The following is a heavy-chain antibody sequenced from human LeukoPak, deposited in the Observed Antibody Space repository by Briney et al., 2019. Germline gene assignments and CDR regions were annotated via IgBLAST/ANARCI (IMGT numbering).Heavy chain of an antibody. J-gene: IGHJ6*02. CDR3: ARGHGDYYGSGSYFRSPYYGMDV. Sequence: PETLSLTCAVYGGSFSGYYWSWIRQPPGKGGDGVGVINHSGSTNYNLSLKSRVTISVDTSNNQYSLKLSSVTAADTAVYYCARGHGDYYGSGSYFRSPYYGMDVWGQGTTVTVAS. D-gene: IGHD3-10*01. CDR2: INHSGST. V-gene: IGHV4-34*01. CDR1: GGSFSGYY.